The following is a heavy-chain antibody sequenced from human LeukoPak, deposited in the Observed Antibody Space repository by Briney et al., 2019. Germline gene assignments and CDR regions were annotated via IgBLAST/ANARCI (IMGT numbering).Heavy chain of an antibody. CDR2: ISSSSSSYI. Sequence: PGGSLRLSCAASGFTFSSYSMNWVRQAPGKGLEWVSSISSSSSSYIYYADSVKGRFTISRDNAKNSLYLQMNSLRAEDTAVYYCARDSPNGYSYGLLYYFDYWGQGTLVTVSS. CDR1: GFTFSSYS. V-gene: IGHV3-21*01. CDR3: ARDSPNGYSYGLLYYFDY. J-gene: IGHJ4*02. D-gene: IGHD5-18*01.